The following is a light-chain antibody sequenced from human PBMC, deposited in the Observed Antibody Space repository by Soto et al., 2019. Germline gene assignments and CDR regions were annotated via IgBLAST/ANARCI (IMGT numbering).Light chain of an antibody. CDR2: VNSDGSH. CDR1: SGHSRYA. CDR3: QTWGTGIRV. V-gene: IGLV4-69*01. J-gene: IGLJ3*02. Sequence: QPVLTQSPSASASLGASVKLTCTLSSGHSRYAIAWHQQQPEKGPRYLMKVNSDGSHIKGDGIPDRFSGSSSGAARYLTISGLQSEDEADYYCQTWGTGIRVFGGGTKVTVL.